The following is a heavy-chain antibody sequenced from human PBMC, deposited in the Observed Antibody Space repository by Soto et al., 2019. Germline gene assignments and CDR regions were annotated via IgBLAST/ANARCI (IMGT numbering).Heavy chain of an antibody. CDR1: GYSFTSYW. V-gene: IGHV5-10-1*01. D-gene: IGHD2-2*01. CDR2: IDPSDSYT. J-gene: IGHJ6*02. CDR3: ASQRYCSSTSCRKLNYYYYGMDV. Sequence: GESLKISCKGSGYSFTSYWISRVRQMPGKGLEWMGRIDPSDSYTNYSPSFQGHVTISADKSISTAYLQWSSLKASDTAMYYCASQRYCSSTSCRKLNYYYYGMDVWGQGTTVTVSS.